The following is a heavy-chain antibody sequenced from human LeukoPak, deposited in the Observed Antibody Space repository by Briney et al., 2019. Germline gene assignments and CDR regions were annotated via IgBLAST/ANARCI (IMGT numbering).Heavy chain of an antibody. CDR3: AKGPGGYSSGWYLDY. V-gene: IGHV3-30*02. Sequence: QPGGSLRLSCGASGFTFSSYGMHWVRQAPGKGREWVAFIRYDGSNKYYADSVKGRFTISRANSKNTLYLQMNSLRAEDTAVYYCAKGPGGYSSGWYLDYWGQGTLVTLSS. J-gene: IGHJ4*02. CDR2: IRYDGSNK. D-gene: IGHD6-19*01. CDR1: GFTFSSYG.